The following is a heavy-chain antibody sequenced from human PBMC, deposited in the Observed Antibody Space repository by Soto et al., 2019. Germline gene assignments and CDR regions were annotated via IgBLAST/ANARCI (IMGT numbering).Heavy chain of an antibody. CDR2: INAGNGNT. CDR1: GYTFTSYA. Sequence: ASVKVSCKASGYTFTSYAMHWVRQAPGQRLEWMGWINAGNGNTKYSQKFQGRVTITRGTSASTAYMELSSLRSEDTAVYYCARYIAAAGFLCFDYWGKGTLVTVSS. J-gene: IGHJ4*02. V-gene: IGHV1-3*01. CDR3: ARYIAAAGFLCFDY. D-gene: IGHD6-13*01.